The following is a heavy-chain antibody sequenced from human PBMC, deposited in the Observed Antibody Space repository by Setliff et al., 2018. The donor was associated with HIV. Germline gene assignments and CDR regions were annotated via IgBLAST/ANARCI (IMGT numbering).Heavy chain of an antibody. V-gene: IGHV4-39*02. CDR1: GGSISSSSYY. D-gene: IGHD4-17*01. CDR2: IYYSGST. J-gene: IGHJ5*02. Sequence: PSETLSLTCTVSGGSISSSSYYWGWIRQPPGKGLEWIGSIYYSGSTYYNPSLKSRVTISVDTSKNQFSLKLSSVTAADTAMYYCARDAVRSKDWFDPWGPGILVTVSS. CDR3: ARDAVRSKDWFDP.